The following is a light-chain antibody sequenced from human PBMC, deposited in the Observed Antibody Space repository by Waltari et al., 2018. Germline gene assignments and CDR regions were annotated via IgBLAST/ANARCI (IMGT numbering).Light chain of an antibody. CDR3: AAWDASLNGPV. J-gene: IGLJ2*01. CDR1: SPNSGSNT. V-gene: IGLV1-44*01. Sequence: QSVLTQPPSASGTPAQMVTLPCSASSPNSGSNTLNWFQQPPGTAPKLLISSNNPRPSGVPDRFSGSKSGTSASLAISGLQSEDEADYYCAAWDASLNGPVFAGGTKLTVL. CDR2: SNN.